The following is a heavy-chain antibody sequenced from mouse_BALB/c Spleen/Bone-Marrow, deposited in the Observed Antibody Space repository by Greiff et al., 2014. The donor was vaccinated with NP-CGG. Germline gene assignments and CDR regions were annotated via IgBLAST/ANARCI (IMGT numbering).Heavy chain of an antibody. J-gene: IGHJ4*01. CDR2: INPSNGGT. Sequence: VQLQQSGAELVKPGASVKLSCKASGYTFTSYYMCWVKQRPGQGLEWIGEINPSNGGTNFNEKFKSKATLTVDKSSSTAYMSLSSLTSEDSAVYYCTRSRRAMDHWGQGTLVTVSS. CDR1: GYTFTSYY. V-gene: IGHV1S81*02. CDR3: TRSRRAMDH. D-gene: IGHD2-12*01.